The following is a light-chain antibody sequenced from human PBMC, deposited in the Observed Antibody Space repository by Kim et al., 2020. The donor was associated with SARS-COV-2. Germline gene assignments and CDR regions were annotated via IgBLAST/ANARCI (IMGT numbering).Light chain of an antibody. J-gene: IGKJ4*01. V-gene: IGKV3-11*01. Sequence: EIVLTQSPATLSLSPGERATLSCWASQSVSSYLAWYQQKPGQAPRLLMYDASNRATGIPARFSGSGSGTDFTLTISNLEPEDFAVYYCQQRSDWPLTFGGGTKVDIK. CDR3: QQRSDWPLT. CDR2: DAS. CDR1: QSVSSY.